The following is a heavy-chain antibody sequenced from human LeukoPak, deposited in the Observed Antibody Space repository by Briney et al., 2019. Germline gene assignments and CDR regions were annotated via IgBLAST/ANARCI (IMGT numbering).Heavy chain of an antibody. CDR1: GYTFTSYD. J-gene: IGHJ4*02. V-gene: IGHV1-8*01. D-gene: IGHD3-22*01. Sequence: ASVKVSCKASGYTFTSYDINWVRQATGQGLEWMEWMNPNSGNTGYAQKFQGRVTMTRNTSISTAYMELSSLRSEDTAVYYCTRGLYDSSGYYYYFDYWGQGTQVTVSS. CDR2: MNPNSGNT. CDR3: TRGLYDSSGYYYYFDY.